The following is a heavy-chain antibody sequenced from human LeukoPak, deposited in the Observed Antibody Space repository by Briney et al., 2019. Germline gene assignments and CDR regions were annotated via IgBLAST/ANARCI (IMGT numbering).Heavy chain of an antibody. J-gene: IGHJ4*02. D-gene: IGHD2-15*01. CDR2: IRSKANSYAT. CDR1: GFTFSSSA. V-gene: IGHV3-73*01. Sequence: GGSLRLSWAASGFTFSSSAMHWVRQASGKVLEWVGCIRSKANSYATAYAASVKGRFTISRDDSKNTAYLQMNSLKTEDTAVYYCTRPVGGRDYWGQGTLVTVSS. CDR3: TRPVGGRDY.